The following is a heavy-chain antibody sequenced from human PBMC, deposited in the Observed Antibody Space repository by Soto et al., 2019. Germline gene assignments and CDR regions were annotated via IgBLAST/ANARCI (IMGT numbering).Heavy chain of an antibody. CDR2: IKGKTDGGTT. V-gene: IGHV3-15*05. CDR1: GFTFNDAW. J-gene: IGHJ4*02. Sequence: GGSLRLSCAASGFTFNDAWMFWVRQAPGKGLEWVGRIKGKTDGGTTDYAATVKGRFTLSRDDSKNTVYLQMNSPRTEDTAVYYCTTRTFYYDGSGYYCAYWGQGTLVTVSS. CDR3: TTRTFYYDGSGYYCAY. D-gene: IGHD3-22*01.